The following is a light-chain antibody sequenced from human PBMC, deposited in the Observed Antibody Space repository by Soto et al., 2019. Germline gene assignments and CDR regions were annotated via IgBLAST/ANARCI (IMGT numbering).Light chain of an antibody. CDR3: QQYNSYSSST. CDR1: QDITNY. V-gene: IGKV1-33*01. J-gene: IGKJ1*01. CDR2: DAS. Sequence: DIQMTQSPSSLTASVGDSVTITCQSSQDITNYLNWYQQKPGKAPKLLIYDASNLEPGVPSRFSGSGSGTEFTLTISSLQPDDFATYYCQQYNSYSSSTFGQGTKVDIK.